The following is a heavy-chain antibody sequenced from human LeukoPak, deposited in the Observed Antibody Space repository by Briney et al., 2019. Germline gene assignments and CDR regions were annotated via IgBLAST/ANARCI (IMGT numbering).Heavy chain of an antibody. CDR2: RNLCGST. CDR1: GGSFSGYY. Sequence: PSETLSLTCAVSGGSFSGYYYSWVCLRPPTGLELLWERNLCGSTNYNPSLKSRVTISVDTSKNPFSLKLSSVTAADTAVYYCARGSRHMDVWGKGTTVTVSS. V-gene: IGHV4-34*01. CDR3: ARGSRHMDV. J-gene: IGHJ6*03.